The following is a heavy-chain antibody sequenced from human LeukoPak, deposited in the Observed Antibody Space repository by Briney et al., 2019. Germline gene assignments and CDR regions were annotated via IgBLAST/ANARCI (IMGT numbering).Heavy chain of an antibody. J-gene: IGHJ3*02. CDR3: ARPSSSWYDDAFDI. V-gene: IGHV1-8*01. CDR2: MNPNSGNT. D-gene: IGHD6-13*01. CDR1: GYTFTSYD. Sequence: GASVKVSCKASGYTFTSYDINWARQATGQGLEWMGWMNPNSGNTGYAQKFQGRVTMTRNTSISTAYMELSSLRSEDTAVYYCARPSSSWYDDAFDIWGQGTMVTVSS.